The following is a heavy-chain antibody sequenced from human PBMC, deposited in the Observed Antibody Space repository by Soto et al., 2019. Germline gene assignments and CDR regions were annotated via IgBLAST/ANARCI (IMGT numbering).Heavy chain of an antibody. CDR3: ARAYVRSREWFGEFTVSPSNDY. D-gene: IGHD3-10*01. V-gene: IGHV1-18*01. CDR1: GYTFTSYG. CDR2: ISAYNGNT. J-gene: IGHJ4*02. Sequence: ASVKVSCKASGYTFTSYGISWVRQAPGQGLEWMGWISAYNGNTNYAQKLQGRVTMTTDTSTSTAYMELRSLRSDDTAVYYCARAYVRSREWFGEFTVSPSNDYWGQGTLVTVSS.